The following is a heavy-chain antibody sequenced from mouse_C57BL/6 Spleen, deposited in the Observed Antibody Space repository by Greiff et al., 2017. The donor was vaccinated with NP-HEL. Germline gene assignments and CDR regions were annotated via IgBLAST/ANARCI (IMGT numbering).Heavy chain of an antibody. D-gene: IGHD1-1*01. CDR2: IDPSDSET. CDR3: ARQDGSSPPGFAY. CDR1: GYTFTSYW. Sequence: VKLQESGAELVRPGSSVKLSCKASGYTFTSYWMHWVKQRPIQGLEWIGNIDPSDSETHYNQKFKDKATLTVDKSSSTAYMQLSSLTSEDSAVYYCARQDGSSPPGFAYWGQGTLVTVSA. V-gene: IGHV1-52*01. J-gene: IGHJ3*01.